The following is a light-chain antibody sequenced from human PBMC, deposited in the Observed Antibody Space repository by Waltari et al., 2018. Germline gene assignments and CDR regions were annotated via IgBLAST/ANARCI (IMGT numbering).Light chain of an antibody. CDR3: QHYLRLPVS. Sequence: EIVLTQSPGTLSLSPGERATLSCRASQSVGRTLAWYQQRPGQAHRLLMYGASIRAADIPDRFAGSGSGTDFSLTINRLEPEDFAVYYCQHYLRLPVSFGQGTKVEIK. CDR2: GAS. CDR1: QSVGRT. V-gene: IGKV3-20*01. J-gene: IGKJ1*01.